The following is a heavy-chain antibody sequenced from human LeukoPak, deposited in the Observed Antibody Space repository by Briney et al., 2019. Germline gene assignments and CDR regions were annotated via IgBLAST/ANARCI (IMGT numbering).Heavy chain of an antibody. CDR3: ARDRAPSSYYDYVWGSYRPTAFDY. CDR1: GFTFSSYG. CDR2: IWYDGSNK. J-gene: IGHJ4*02. V-gene: IGHV3-33*01. Sequence: GGSLRLSCAASGFTFSSYGMPWVRQAPGKGLEWVAVIWYDGSNKYYADSVKGRFTISRDNAKNSLYLQMNSLRAEDTAVYYCARDRAPSSYYDYVWGSYRPTAFDYWGQGTLVTVSS. D-gene: IGHD3-16*02.